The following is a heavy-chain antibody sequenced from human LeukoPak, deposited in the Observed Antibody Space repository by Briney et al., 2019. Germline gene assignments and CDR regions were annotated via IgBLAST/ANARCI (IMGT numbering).Heavy chain of an antibody. CDR2: IYYSGST. Sequence: SQTLSLTCTVSGGSISSGGYYWSWIRQHPGKGLEWIGYIYYSGSTYYNPSLKSRVTISVDTSKNQFSLKLSSVTAADTAVYYCARVDGSSGYYPFDYWGQGTLVTVSS. CDR3: ARVDGSSGYYPFDY. D-gene: IGHD3-22*01. CDR1: GGSISSGGYY. V-gene: IGHV4-31*03. J-gene: IGHJ4*02.